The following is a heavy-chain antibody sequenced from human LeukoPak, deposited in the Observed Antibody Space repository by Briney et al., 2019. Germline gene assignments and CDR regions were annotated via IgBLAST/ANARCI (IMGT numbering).Heavy chain of an antibody. V-gene: IGHV4-30-4*08. CDR2: IYYSGST. J-gene: IGHJ4*02. Sequence: SETLSLTCTVSGGSISSGDYYWSWIRQPPGKGSEWIGYIYYSGSTYYNPSLKSRVTISVDTSKNQFSLKLSSVTAADTAMYYCDRIRMITFGGVIDYWGQGTLVTVSS. CDR1: GGSISSGDYY. D-gene: IGHD3-16*01. CDR3: DRIRMITFGGVIDY.